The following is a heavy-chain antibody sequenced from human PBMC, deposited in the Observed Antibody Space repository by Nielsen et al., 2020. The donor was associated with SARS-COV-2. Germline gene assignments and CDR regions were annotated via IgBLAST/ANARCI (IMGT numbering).Heavy chain of an antibody. CDR3: AREGGAYCGGDCYSGWFDP. V-gene: IGHV4-34*01. CDR1: GGSFSGYY. J-gene: IGHJ5*02. CDR2: INHSGST. Sequence: SETLSLTCAVYGGSFSGYYWSWIRQPPGKGLEWIGEINHSGSTNYNPSLKSRVTISVDTSKNQFSLKLSSVTAADTAVYYCAREGGAYCGGDCYSGWFDPWGQGTLVTVSS. D-gene: IGHD2-21*02.